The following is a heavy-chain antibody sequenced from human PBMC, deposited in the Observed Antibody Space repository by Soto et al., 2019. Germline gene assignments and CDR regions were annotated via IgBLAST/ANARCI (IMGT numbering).Heavy chain of an antibody. Sequence: QITLKESGPTLVKPTQTLTLTCTFSGFSLSSGGVGVGWIRQPPGKALEWRALIYWNNDIRYSPSLKSRLTITKDTSKNQVVLTMTNMDPVDTATYYCAHRGYGDYPRDNWFDPWGQGTLVTVSS. CDR2: IYWNNDI. CDR3: AHRGYGDYPRDNWFDP. J-gene: IGHJ5*02. CDR1: GFSLSSGGVG. V-gene: IGHV2-5*01. D-gene: IGHD4-17*01.